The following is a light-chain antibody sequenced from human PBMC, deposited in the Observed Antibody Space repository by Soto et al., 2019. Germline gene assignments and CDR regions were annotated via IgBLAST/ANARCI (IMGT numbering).Light chain of an antibody. Sequence: QSVLTQPPSVSGAPGQRVTISCTGRSSSIGAGYAVHWYQHLPGTAPKLLIYGDTHRPSGVPDRFSGSKSGNTASLTVSGLQAEDEADYYSSSYAGSNNFVFGTGTKVTVL. CDR3: SSYAGSNNFV. J-gene: IGLJ1*01. V-gene: IGLV1-40*01. CDR2: GDT. CDR1: SSSIGAGYA.